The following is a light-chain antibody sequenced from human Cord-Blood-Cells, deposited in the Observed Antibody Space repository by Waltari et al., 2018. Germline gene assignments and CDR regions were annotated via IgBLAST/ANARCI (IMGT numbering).Light chain of an antibody. V-gene: IGLV2-8*01. CDR2: EVS. Sequence: QSALTQPPSASGSPGLAVTISCTGTSSDVGGSNYASWYQQHPGKAPKLMIYEVSKRPSGVPDRFSGSKSGNTASLTVSGLQAEDEADYYCSSYAGSNNYVFGTGTKVTVL. J-gene: IGLJ1*01. CDR3: SSYAGSNNYV. CDR1: SSDVGGSNY.